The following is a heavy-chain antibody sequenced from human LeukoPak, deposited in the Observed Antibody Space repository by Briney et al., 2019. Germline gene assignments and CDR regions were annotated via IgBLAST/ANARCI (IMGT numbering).Heavy chain of an antibody. CDR3: ARSDYDSSGYHRY. CDR2: IIPIFGTA. Sequence: SVKVSCKASGGTFSSYAISWVRQAPGQGLEWMGGIIPIFGTANYAQKFQGRVTITADESTSTAYMALSSLRSEDTAVYYCARSDYDSSGYHRYWGQGTLVTVSS. CDR1: GGTFSSYA. V-gene: IGHV1-69*13. D-gene: IGHD3-22*01. J-gene: IGHJ4*02.